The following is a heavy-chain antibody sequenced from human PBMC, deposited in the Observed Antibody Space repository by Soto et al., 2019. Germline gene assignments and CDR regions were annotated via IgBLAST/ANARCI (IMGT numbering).Heavy chain of an antibody. J-gene: IGHJ4*02. D-gene: IGHD2-2*02. CDR2: IIPILGIA. Sequence: QVQLVQSGAEVKKPGSSVKVSCKASGGTFSSYTISWVRQAPGQGLEWMGRIIPILGIANYAQKFQGRVPITADKSTSTAYMELSSLRSEDTALYYCAMEYCSSTSCYRDYWGQGTLVTVSS. V-gene: IGHV1-69*02. CDR3: AMEYCSSTSCYRDY. CDR1: GGTFSSYT.